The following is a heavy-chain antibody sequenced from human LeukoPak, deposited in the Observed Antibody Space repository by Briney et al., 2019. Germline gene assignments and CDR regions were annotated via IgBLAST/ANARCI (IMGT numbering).Heavy chain of an antibody. CDR2: IYYSGST. D-gene: IGHD6-13*01. J-gene: IGHJ4*02. V-gene: IGHV4-59*01. CDR3: ARESIAAAGTFDY. Sequence: SETLSLTCTVSGGSISSYYWSWIRQPPGKGLEWIGYIYYSGSTNYNPSLKSRVTISVDTSKNQFSLKLSSVTAADTAVYYCARESIAAAGTFDYWGQGTLVTASS. CDR1: GGSISSYY.